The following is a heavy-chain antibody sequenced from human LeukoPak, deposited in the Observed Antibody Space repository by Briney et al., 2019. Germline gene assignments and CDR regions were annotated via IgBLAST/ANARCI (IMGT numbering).Heavy chain of an antibody. CDR3: ARAHLCVASTMEWYFDS. D-gene: IGHD6-19*01. V-gene: IGHV1-46*02. CDR2: INPSGGST. J-gene: IGHJ4*02. CDR1: GYTFNSYY. Sequence: GASVKVSCKESGYTFNSYYIIWVGQAPGQGLEWMGIINPSGGSTSYAQKFQGRVTMTRDTSTRTVYMELSSLRSEDTAVYYCARAHLCVASTMEWYFDSCGEGTLVTVSS.